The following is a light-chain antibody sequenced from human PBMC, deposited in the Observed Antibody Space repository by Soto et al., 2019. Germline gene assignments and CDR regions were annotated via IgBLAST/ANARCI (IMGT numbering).Light chain of an antibody. J-gene: IGKJ2*01. V-gene: IGKV3-15*01. Sequence: EIVMTQSPATLSVSPGERATLSCRASQNVGRNLAWYQQKPGQAPRLLIYGASTRATGIPARFSGSGSGTEFTLTISSLQSEDFAVYYCQQYNNWPSGYTFGQGTKLEIK. CDR2: GAS. CDR3: QQYNNWPSGYT. CDR1: QNVGRN.